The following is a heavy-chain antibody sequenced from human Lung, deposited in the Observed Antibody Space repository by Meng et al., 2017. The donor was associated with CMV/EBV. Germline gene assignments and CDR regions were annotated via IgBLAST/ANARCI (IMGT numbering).Heavy chain of an antibody. Sequence: GGSLRLXCAASGFTFSSYGMHWVRQAPGKGLEWVAFIRYDGSNKYYADSVKGRFTISRDNSKNTLYLQMNSLRAEDTAVYYCAKDPNPHYYDSSGLDYWGQGTLVTVSS. V-gene: IGHV3-30*02. CDR1: GFTFSSYG. J-gene: IGHJ4*02. D-gene: IGHD3-22*01. CDR2: IRYDGSNK. CDR3: AKDPNPHYYDSSGLDY.